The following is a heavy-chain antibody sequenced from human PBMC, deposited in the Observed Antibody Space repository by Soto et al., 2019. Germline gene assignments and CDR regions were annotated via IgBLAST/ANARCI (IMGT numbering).Heavy chain of an antibody. CDR3: AGAGYGSSWPYYYYYGMDV. D-gene: IGHD6-13*01. CDR1: GGSISSYY. CDR2: IYYSGST. V-gene: IGHV4-59*01. J-gene: IGHJ6*02. Sequence: PSETLSLTCTVSGGSISSYYWSWIRQPPGKGLEWIGYIYYSGSTNYNPSLKSRVTISLDTSKNQLSLKLSSVTAADTAVYYCAGAGYGSSWPYYYYYGMDVWGQGTTVAVSS.